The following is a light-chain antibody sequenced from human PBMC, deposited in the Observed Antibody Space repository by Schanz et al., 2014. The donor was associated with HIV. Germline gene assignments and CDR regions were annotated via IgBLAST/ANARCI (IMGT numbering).Light chain of an antibody. CDR2: DFA. CDR3: SSSAGNNKLL. Sequence: QSALTQPASVSGSPGQSISISCTGTSSDLGRLNCVSWYQQHPGKAPKLVISDFANRPSGVSNRFSGSKSGNTASLTVSGLQADDEADYYCSSSAGNNKLLFGGGTKLTVL. V-gene: IGLV2-14*03. J-gene: IGLJ2*01. CDR1: SSDLGRLNC.